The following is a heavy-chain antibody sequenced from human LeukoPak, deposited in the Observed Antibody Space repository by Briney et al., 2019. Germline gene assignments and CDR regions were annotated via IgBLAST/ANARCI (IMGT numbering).Heavy chain of an antibody. V-gene: IGHV3-7*01. CDR2: VNEDGTAK. CDR1: GFTLGPYA. Sequence: PGGSLRLSCAASGFTLGPYAMNWVRQAPGKGLEWVATVNEDGTAKFYVDSVKGRFTIFRDNTRSSLDLQMNSLTVEDTAMYYCEAPATAWGQGTLVTVSS. J-gene: IGHJ5*02. CDR3: EAPATA.